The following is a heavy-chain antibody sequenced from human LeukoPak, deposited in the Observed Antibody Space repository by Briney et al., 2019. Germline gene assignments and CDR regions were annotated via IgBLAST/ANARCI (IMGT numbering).Heavy chain of an antibody. CDR3: ARVRLGSSSYFDY. V-gene: IGHV4-30-2*01. CDR1: GGSISSGGYS. CDR2: IYHSGST. J-gene: IGHJ4*02. Sequence: PSQTLSLTCAVSGGSISSGGYSWSWIRQPPGKGLEWIGYIYHSGSTYYNPSLKSRVTISVDRSKNQFSLKLSSVTAADTAVYYRARVRLGSSSYFDYWGQGTLVTVSS. D-gene: IGHD6-6*01.